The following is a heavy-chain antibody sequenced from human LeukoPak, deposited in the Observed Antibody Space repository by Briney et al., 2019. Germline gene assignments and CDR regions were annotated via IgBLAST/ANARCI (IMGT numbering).Heavy chain of an antibody. V-gene: IGHV3-30*03. CDR1: GFTFSSYG. J-gene: IGHJ5*02. CDR3: ARDLEDCSGGSCYSWFDP. D-gene: IGHD2-15*01. Sequence: PGGSLRLSCAASGFTFSSYGMHWVRQAPGKGLEWGAVISYDGSNKYYADSVKGRFTISRDNSKNTLYLQMNSLRAEDTAVYYCARDLEDCSGGSCYSWFDPWGQGTLVTVSS. CDR2: ISYDGSNK.